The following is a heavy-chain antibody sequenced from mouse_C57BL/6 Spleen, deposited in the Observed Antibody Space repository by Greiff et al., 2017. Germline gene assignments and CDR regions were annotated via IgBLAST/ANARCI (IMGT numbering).Heavy chain of an antibody. Sequence: EVQLVESGGGLVQPKGSLKLSCAASGFSFNTYAMNWVRQAPGKGLEWVARIRSKSNNYATYYADSVKDRFTISRDDSESMLYLQMNNLKTEDTAMYYCVPQTAQAPWFAYWGQGTLVTVSA. CDR3: VPQTAQAPWFAY. CDR2: IRSKSNNYAT. J-gene: IGHJ3*01. V-gene: IGHV10-1*01. D-gene: IGHD3-2*02. CDR1: GFSFNTYA.